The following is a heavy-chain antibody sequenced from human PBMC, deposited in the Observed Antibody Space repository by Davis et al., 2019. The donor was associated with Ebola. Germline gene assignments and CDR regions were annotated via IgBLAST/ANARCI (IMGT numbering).Heavy chain of an antibody. D-gene: IGHD3-22*01. V-gene: IGHV4-34*01. CDR2: INHSGST. CDR3: ARRLYYYDSSGYHAGAFDI. J-gene: IGHJ3*02. Sequence: MPSETLSLTCAVYGGSFSGYYWSWIRQPPGKGLEWIGEINHSGSTNYNPSLKSRVTISVDTSKNQFSLKLSSVTAADTAVYYCARRLYYYDSSGYHAGAFDIWGQGTMVTVSS. CDR1: GGSFSGYY.